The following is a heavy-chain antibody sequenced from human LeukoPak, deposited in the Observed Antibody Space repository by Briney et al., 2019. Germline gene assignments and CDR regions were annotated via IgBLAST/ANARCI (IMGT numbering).Heavy chain of an antibody. V-gene: IGHV4-39*07. J-gene: IGHJ4*02. Sequence: SETLSLTCTVSGGSISSTFYYWGWIRQPPGKGLEWIGSIYYSASTYYNPSLKSRVTISVDTSKNQFSLKLSSVTAADTAVYYCARDRYYGSGSYRDFDYWGQGALVTVSS. CDR2: IYYSAST. D-gene: IGHD3-10*01. CDR1: GGSISSTFYY. CDR3: ARDRYYGSGSYRDFDY.